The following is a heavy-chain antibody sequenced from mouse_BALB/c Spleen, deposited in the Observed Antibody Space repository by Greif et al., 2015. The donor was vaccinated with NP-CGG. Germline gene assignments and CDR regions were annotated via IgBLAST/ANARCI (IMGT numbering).Heavy chain of an antibody. CDR1: GYTFSSYW. J-gene: IGHJ3*01. CDR2: ILPGSGST. D-gene: IGHD2-3*01. V-gene: IGHV1-9*01. Sequence: QVQLQQSGAELMKPGASVKISCKATGYTFSSYWIEWVKQRPGHGLEWIGEILPGSGSTNYNEKFKGKATFTADTSSNTAYMQLSSLTSEDSAVYYCASREDGYYVWFAYWGQGTLVTVSA. CDR3: ASREDGYYVWFAY.